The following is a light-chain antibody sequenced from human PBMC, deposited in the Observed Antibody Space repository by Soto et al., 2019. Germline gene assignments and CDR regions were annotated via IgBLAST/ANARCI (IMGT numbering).Light chain of an antibody. J-gene: IGKJ4*01. CDR1: QSICNY. V-gene: IGKV1-39*01. Sequence: DIPMTQAPSSPSASLGDRVTITSSVSQSICNYLNWYQQKPGQAPKLLIFVASTLQSGVPYRFSGGGSGTDFTLTINRLQPEDVAIYYCQQSFSVPPTFGGGTKVDIK. CDR2: VAS. CDR3: QQSFSVPPT.